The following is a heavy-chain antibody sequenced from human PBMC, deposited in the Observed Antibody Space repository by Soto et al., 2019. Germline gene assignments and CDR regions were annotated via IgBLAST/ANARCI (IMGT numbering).Heavy chain of an antibody. CDR3: ARVSAAGTYFDY. V-gene: IGHV4-4*02. J-gene: IGHJ4*02. D-gene: IGHD6-13*01. CDR1: GGSISSSNW. CDR2: IYHSGST. Sequence: QVQLQESGPGLVKPSGTLSLTCAVSGGSISSSNWWSWVRQPPGKGLEWIGEIYHSGSTNYNPSLQSRLTIPVHXSKNQFSLKLSSVTAADTAVYYCARVSAAGTYFDYWGQGTLVTVSS.